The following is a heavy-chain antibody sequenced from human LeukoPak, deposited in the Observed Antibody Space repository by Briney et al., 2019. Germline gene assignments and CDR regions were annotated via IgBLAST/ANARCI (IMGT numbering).Heavy chain of an antibody. CDR3: ARGNWGSWYYYYMDV. V-gene: IGHV4-34*01. CDR2: INHSGST. D-gene: IGHD7-27*01. J-gene: IGHJ6*03. Sequence: SETLSLTCAVYGGSFSGYYWSWIRQPPGKGLEWIGEINHSGSTNYNPSLKSRVTISVDTSKNQFSLKLSSATAADTAVYYCARGNWGSWYYYYMDVWGKGTTVTVSS. CDR1: GGSFSGYY.